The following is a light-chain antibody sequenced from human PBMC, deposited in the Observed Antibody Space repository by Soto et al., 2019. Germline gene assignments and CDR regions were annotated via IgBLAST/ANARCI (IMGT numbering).Light chain of an antibody. CDR3: AAWDDSLSGVV. J-gene: IGLJ3*02. CDR1: SSNIGSNY. CDR2: RND. V-gene: IGLV1-47*01. Sequence: QSVLTQPPSASGTPGQRVTISCSGSSSNIGSNYVYWYQQLPGTAPKLLIYRNDQRPSGVPDRFSGSKSGTSASLAISGLRSDDEADYCCAAWDDSLSGVVFGGGTKLTVL.